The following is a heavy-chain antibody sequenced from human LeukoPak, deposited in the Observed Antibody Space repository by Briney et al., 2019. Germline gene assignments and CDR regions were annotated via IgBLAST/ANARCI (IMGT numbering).Heavy chain of an antibody. CDR1: GFTFSSYA. V-gene: IGHV3-30-3*01. J-gene: IGHJ3*02. Sequence: GRSLRLSCAASGFTFSSYAMHWVRQAPGKGLEWVAVISYDGSNKYYADSVKGRFTISRDNSKNTLYLQMNSLRAEDTAVYYCAREYGGYDAFDIWGQGTMVTVSS. D-gene: IGHD4-23*01. CDR3: AREYGGYDAFDI. CDR2: ISYDGSNK.